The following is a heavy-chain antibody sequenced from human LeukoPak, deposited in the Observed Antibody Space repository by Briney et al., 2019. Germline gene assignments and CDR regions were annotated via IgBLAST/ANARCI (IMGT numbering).Heavy chain of an antibody. J-gene: IGHJ4*02. Sequence: GGSLRLSCTTSGFTFGDYRINWVRQAPGRGLGWVGIIRPKASGGATDYAASVKGRFTISRDDSKSSAYLHMSSLNIEDTAVYYCSRDLGTTETGDDYWGQGTLVTVSS. CDR2: IRPKASGGAT. D-gene: IGHD4-11*01. V-gene: IGHV3-49*04. CDR1: GFTFGDYR. CDR3: SRDLGTTETGDDY.